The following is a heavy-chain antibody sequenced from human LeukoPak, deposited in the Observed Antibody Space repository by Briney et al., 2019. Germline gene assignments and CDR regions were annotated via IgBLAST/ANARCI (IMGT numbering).Heavy chain of an antibody. V-gene: IGHV4-59*01. CDR3: GRDLSVLTGYSYDV. Sequence: PSETLSLTCTVSGGSISSYYWSWIRQPPGKGLEWIGYIYYSGSTNYNPSLKSRVTISVDTSKNQFSLKLSSVTAADTAVYYCGRDLSVLTGYSYDVWGQGTLVTVSS. CDR1: GGSISSYY. J-gene: IGHJ4*02. D-gene: IGHD5-18*01. CDR2: IYYSGST.